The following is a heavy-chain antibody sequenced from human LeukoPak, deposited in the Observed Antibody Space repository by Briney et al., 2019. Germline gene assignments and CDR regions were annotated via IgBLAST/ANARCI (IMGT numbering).Heavy chain of an antibody. D-gene: IGHD6-6*01. CDR2: VYYTGST. J-gene: IGHJ4*02. CDR3: ARHFAYSSSSYFDY. V-gene: IGHV4-59*08. CDR1: GGSVSSYY. Sequence: SETLCLTCSVSGGSVSSYYWSWIRQPPGKGLEWIGYVYYTGSTNYNPSLKSRVTMFEDKSKNQFSLRLSSVTVADTAVYYCARHFAYSSSSYFDYWGQGSLVTVSS.